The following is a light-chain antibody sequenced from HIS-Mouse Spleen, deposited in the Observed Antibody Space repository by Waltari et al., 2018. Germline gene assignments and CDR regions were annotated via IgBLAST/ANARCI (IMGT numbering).Light chain of an antibody. J-gene: IGLJ1*01. CDR3: YSTDSSGNHSYV. CDR2: EDS. Sequence: SYELTQPPSVSVSPGQTARITCSGDALPKKSAYWYQQKSGQAPVLVIYEDSKRPSGIPERFSGSSSGTMATLTISGAQVEDEADYYCYSTDSSGNHSYVFGTGTKVTVL. CDR1: ALPKKS. V-gene: IGLV3-10*01.